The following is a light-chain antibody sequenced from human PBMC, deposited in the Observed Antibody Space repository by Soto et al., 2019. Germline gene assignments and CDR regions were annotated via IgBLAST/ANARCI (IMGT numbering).Light chain of an antibody. J-gene: IGLJ3*02. CDR1: SSDIGAYNY. CDR2: EVT. CDR3: SSYSSSSTLGV. Sequence: QSALTQPASVSGSPGQSITISCTGTSSDIGAYNYVSWYQQHPGIAPKLLIYEVTNRPSGVSDRFSGSKSGNTASLTISGLQAEDEANYYCSSYSSSSTLGVFGGGTKLTVL. V-gene: IGLV2-14*01.